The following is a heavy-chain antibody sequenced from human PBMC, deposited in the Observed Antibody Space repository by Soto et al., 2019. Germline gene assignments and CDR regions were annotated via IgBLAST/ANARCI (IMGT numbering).Heavy chain of an antibody. J-gene: IGHJ4*02. CDR2: IWYDGSNK. V-gene: IGHV3-33*01. CDR1: GFTFSSYG. Sequence: GGSLRLSCAASGFTFSSYGMHWVRQAPGKGLEWVAVIWYDGSNKYYADSGKGRFTISRDNSKNTLYLQMNSLRAEDTAVYYCARGSSYAGYFDYWGQGTLVTVSS. CDR3: ARGSSYAGYFDY. D-gene: IGHD6-6*01.